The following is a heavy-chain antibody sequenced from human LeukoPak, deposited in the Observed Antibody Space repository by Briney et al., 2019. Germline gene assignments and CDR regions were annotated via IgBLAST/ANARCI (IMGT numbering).Heavy chain of an antibody. CDR1: GYTFTAYY. J-gene: IGHJ3*02. D-gene: IGHD3-16*01. CDR2: ISAYNGNT. CDR3: ARGEPFDI. V-gene: IGHV1-18*04. Sequence: ASVRVSCKASGYTFTAYYLHWVRQAPGQGLEWMGWISAYNGNTNYAQKLQGRVTMTTDTSTSTAYMELRSLRSDDTAVYYCARGEPFDIWGQGTMVTVSS.